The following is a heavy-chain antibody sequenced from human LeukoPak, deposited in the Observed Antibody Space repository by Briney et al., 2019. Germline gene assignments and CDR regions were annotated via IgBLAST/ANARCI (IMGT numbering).Heavy chain of an antibody. J-gene: IGHJ4*02. D-gene: IGHD5-24*01. V-gene: IGHV3-30-3*01. CDR3: ARGPLTGRWPDMGFDY. CDR2: ISYDGSNK. Sequence: GGSLRLSCAASGFTFSSYAMHWVRQAPGKGLEWVAVISYDGSNKYYADSVKGRFTISRDNSKNTLYLQMNSLRAEDTAAYYCARGPLTGRWPDMGFDYWGQGTLVTVYS. CDR1: GFTFSSYA.